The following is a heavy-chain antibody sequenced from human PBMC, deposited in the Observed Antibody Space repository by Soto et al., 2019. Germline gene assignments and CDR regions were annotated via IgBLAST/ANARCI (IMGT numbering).Heavy chain of an antibody. CDR2: INPSGGRT. CDR1: GYTFTTHY. Sequence: QVQLVQSGTEVKKPGASVKVSCKASGYTFTTHYMHWVRQAPGQGLEWMGIINPSGGRTTYALKFQGTVTMTNDTSTNTVYVELTSLRSEDTAIYFCARAGENYGSGTFSPPLRYYFNSWGQGTLVTVSS. D-gene: IGHD3-10*01. V-gene: IGHV1-46*01. CDR3: ARAGENYGSGTFSPPLRYYFNS. J-gene: IGHJ4*02.